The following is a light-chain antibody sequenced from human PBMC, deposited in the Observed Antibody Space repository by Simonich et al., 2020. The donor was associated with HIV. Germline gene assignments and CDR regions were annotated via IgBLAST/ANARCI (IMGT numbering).Light chain of an antibody. Sequence: QSALTQPASVSGSPGQSIPISCPGTSSDVGGFNYVSWYQQHPGKAPKNVIYDFSYRPSGVSDRFSGSKSGSTASLTISGLQAEDEADYYCRAKRNSNTWLFGGGTKLTVL. J-gene: IGLJ2*01. CDR3: RAKRNSNTWL. CDR2: DFS. CDR1: SSDVGGFNY. V-gene: IGLV2-14*03.